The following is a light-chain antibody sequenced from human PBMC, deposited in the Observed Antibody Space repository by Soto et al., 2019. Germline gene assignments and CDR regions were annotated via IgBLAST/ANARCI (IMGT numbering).Light chain of an antibody. V-gene: IGLV2-14*01. CDR2: EVS. CDR3: TSFTSSTTYV. J-gene: IGLJ1*01. CDR1: XXXVXXXXX. Sequence: QSALTQPASVSGSPGQSITISCXGTXXXVXXXXXXXXXXXXXXXXXXXXXSEVSNRPSGVSDHFSGSKSGNTASLTISGLQPEDEADYYCTSFTSSTTYVFGTGTKVTVL.